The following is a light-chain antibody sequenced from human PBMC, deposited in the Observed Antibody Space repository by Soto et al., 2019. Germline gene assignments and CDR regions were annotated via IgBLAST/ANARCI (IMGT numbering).Light chain of an antibody. CDR2: AAS. CDR1: QNINIY. J-gene: IGKJ1*01. CDR3: QQSYSASA. Sequence: DIQMTQSPSSLSASVGDRVTITCRAGQNINIYLNWYQQRPGKATKLLIYAASTLQSGVPSRFSGSGSGMDFTLTITSLQLEDAVTYFCQQSYSASAFGRGTKVDI. V-gene: IGKV1-39*01.